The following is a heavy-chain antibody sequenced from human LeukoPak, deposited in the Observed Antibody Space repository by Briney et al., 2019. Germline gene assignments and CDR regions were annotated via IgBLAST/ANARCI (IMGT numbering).Heavy chain of an antibody. CDR1: GFTFSSYS. D-gene: IGHD5-12*01. V-gene: IGHV3-21*01. J-gene: IGHJ4*02. CDR2: ISSSSSYI. CDR3: AGDLVVATTGEDY. Sequence: PGGSLRLSCAASGFTFSSYSMNWVRQAPGKGLEWVSSISSSSSYIYYADSVKGRFTISRDNAKNSLYLQMNSLRAEDTAVYYCAGDLVVATTGEDYWGQGTLVTVSS.